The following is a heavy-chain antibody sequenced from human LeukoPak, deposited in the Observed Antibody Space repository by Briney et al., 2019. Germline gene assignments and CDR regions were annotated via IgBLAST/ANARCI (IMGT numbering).Heavy chain of an antibody. CDR3: ASQSGWYDY. CDR2: ISSSSSYI. V-gene: IGHV3-21*01. CDR1: GFTFSSYA. D-gene: IGHD6-19*01. J-gene: IGHJ4*02. Sequence: GGSLRLSCAASGFTFSSYAMSWVRQAPGKGLEWVSSISSSSSYIYYADSVKGRFTISRDNAKNSLYLQMNSLRAEDTAVYYCASQSGWYDYWGQGTLVTVSS.